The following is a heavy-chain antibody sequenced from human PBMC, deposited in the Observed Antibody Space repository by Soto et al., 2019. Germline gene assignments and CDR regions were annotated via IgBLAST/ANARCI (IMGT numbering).Heavy chain of an antibody. D-gene: IGHD2-15*01. CDR2: INAGNGDT. Sequence: GASVKVSCKASGYNFITYGMHWVRQAPGQRLEWMGWINAGNGDTKYSQKYQGRVSISKDTSASTVYMELFSLTSADTAVYFCAGVDCSGDSCYGDFDTWGQGTLVTVSS. V-gene: IGHV1-3*01. CDR3: AGVDCSGDSCYGDFDT. CDR1: GYNFITYG. J-gene: IGHJ4*02.